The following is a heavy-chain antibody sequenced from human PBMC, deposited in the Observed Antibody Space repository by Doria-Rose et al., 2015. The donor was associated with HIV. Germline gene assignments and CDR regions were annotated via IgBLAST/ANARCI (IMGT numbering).Heavy chain of an antibody. Sequence: QITLKEPGPVLVKPTETLTLTCTVSGVSLSSPGMGVSWIRQPPGKALEWLANIFSDDERSYKTSLKSRLTISRGTSKSQVVLTMTDMDPADTVTYYCARIKSSRWYHKYYFDFWGQGTLVIVSA. CDR2: IFSDDER. V-gene: IGHV2-26*01. J-gene: IGHJ4*02. CDR3: ARIKSSRWYHKYYFDF. D-gene: IGHD6-13*01. CDR1: GVSLSSPGMG.